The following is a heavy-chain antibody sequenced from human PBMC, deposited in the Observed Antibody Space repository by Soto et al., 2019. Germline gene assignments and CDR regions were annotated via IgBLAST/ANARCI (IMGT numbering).Heavy chain of an antibody. CDR1: GYTFTGYY. V-gene: IGHV1-2*04. Sequence: QVQLVQSGAEVKKPGASVKVSCKASGYTFTGYYMHWVRQAPGQGLEWMGWINPNSGGTNYAQKFQGWVTMTRDTSISTAYMELSRLRSDDTAVYYCARDGLIDYSNPPSAHYYYMDVWGKGTTVTVSS. J-gene: IGHJ6*03. D-gene: IGHD4-4*01. CDR2: INPNSGGT. CDR3: ARDGLIDYSNPPSAHYYYMDV.